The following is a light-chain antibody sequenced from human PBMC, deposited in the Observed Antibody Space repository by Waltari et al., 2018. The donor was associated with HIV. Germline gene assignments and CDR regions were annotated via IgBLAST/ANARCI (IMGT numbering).Light chain of an antibody. CDR1: TGRIARNF. J-gene: IGLJ2*01. Sequence: NFLLTQPHSVSESPGKTVTLSCPRSTGRIARNFVQWFQQRPGHPPLTLIFEDTQSPSWVPDRFSGSVDSSSNSASLTISGLQTEDEADYYCQSYDINNRVVFGGGTAVTVL. CDR3: QSYDINNRVV. CDR2: EDT. V-gene: IGLV6-57*01.